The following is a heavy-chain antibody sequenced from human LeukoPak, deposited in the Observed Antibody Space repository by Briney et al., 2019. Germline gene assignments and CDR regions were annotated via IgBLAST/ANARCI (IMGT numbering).Heavy chain of an antibody. V-gene: IGHV4-31*03. CDR2: IYYSGST. CDR3: ARAIVVPDLEYYFDY. D-gene: IGHD2-2*01. Sequence: PSQTLSLTCTVSGGSISCGGYYWSWIRQHPGKGLEWIGYIYYSGSTYYNPSLKSRVTISVDTSKNQFSLKLSSVTAADTAVYYCARAIVVPDLEYYFDYWGQGTLVTVSS. J-gene: IGHJ4*02. CDR1: GGSISCGGYY.